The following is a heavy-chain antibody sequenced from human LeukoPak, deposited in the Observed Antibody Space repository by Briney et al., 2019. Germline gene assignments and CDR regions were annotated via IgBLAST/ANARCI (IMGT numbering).Heavy chain of an antibody. CDR1: GGSISSYY. CDR2: IYISGST. J-gene: IGHJ6*03. CDR3: AREPHLAVAQYYYYYYYMDV. Sequence: KPSETLSLTCTVSGGSISSYYWSWIRQPAGKGLEWIGRIYISGSTNYNPSLKSRVTMSVDTSKNQFSLKLSSVTAADTAVYYCAREPHLAVAQYYYYYYYMDVWGKGTTVTVSS. V-gene: IGHV4-4*07. D-gene: IGHD6-19*01.